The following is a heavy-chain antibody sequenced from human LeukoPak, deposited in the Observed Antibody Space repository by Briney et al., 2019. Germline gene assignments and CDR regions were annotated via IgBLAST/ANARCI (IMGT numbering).Heavy chain of an antibody. V-gene: IGHV4-39*01. J-gene: IGHJ4*01. CDR2: IYYSGNT. Sequence: SETLSLTCSVSVGFISSSSYYWGWVRQPPGKGLEWIGSIYYSGNTYYNPSLNSRVTISLDTSKNQYSLRLSSVTAADTAVYYCAVDFGSHRVVYWGQGSLVTVSS. D-gene: IGHD3-3*01. CDR3: AVDFGSHRVVY. CDR1: VGFISSSSYY.